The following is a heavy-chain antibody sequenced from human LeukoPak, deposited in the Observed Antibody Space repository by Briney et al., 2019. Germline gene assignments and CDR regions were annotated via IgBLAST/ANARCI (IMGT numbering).Heavy chain of an antibody. CDR1: GYTFTGYY. D-gene: IGHD2-2*01. V-gene: IGHV1-2*02. J-gene: IGHJ4*02. CDR3: ASFIVVVPAATHTSFDY. Sequence: ASVKVSCKASGYTFTGYYMHWVRQAPGQGLEWMGWINPNSGGTNYAQKFQGRVTMTRDTSISTAYMELSRLRSDDTAVYYCASFIVVVPAATHTSFDYWGQGTLVTVSS. CDR2: INPNSGGT.